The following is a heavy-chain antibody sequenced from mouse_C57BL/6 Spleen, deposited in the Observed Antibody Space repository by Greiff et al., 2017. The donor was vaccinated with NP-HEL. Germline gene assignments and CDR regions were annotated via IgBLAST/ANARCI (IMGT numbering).Heavy chain of an antibody. CDR1: GYTFTEYT. V-gene: IGHV1-62-2*01. CDR3: ARHGYYGSSYPYWYFDV. CDR2: FYPGSGSI. D-gene: IGHD1-1*01. Sequence: QVQLKQSGAELVKPGASVKLSCKASGYTFTEYTIHWVKQRSGQGLEWIGWFYPGSGSIKYNEKFKDKATLTADKSSSTVYMELSRLTSEDSAVYFCARHGYYGSSYPYWYFDVWGTGTTVTVSS. J-gene: IGHJ1*03.